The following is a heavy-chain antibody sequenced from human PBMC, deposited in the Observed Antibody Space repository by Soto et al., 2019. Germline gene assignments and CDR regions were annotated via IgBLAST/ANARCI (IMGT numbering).Heavy chain of an antibody. J-gene: IGHJ2*01. CDR2: IYDSGST. Sequence: QVQLQESGPGLVKPSETLSLTCAVSGGSLGNYYWSWIRQPPGKGLEWIGYIYDSGSTNYNPSLKSRVTISIDTSKNQFSLKLTSVTAADTAVYYCARVGEDRVVTGNWYFDLWGRGSLVTVSS. CDR1: GGSLGNYY. CDR3: ARVGEDRVVTGNWYFDL. D-gene: IGHD2-21*02. V-gene: IGHV4-59*13.